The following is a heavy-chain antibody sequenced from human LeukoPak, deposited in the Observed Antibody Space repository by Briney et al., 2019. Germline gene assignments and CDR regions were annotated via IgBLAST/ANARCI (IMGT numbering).Heavy chain of an antibody. V-gene: IGHV3-23*01. CDR1: GITFSNYA. J-gene: IGHJ4*02. CDR2: ISGSAHKI. D-gene: IGHD5-18*01. Sequence: GGSLRLSCVASGITFSNYAVSWVRQAPEKGLDWVSVISGSAHKIRYADSVKGRFTISRGNSENIVYPQMNNLRAEDTAVYYCAGRVTGYSSGYVYWGQGTLVTVSS. CDR3: AGRVTGYSSGYVY.